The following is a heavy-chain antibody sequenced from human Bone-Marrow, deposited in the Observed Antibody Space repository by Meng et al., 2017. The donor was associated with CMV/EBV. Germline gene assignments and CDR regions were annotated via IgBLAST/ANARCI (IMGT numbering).Heavy chain of an antibody. V-gene: IGHV1-8*02. CDR3: ARGNDYGEPYYYYGMDV. CDR2: MNPNSGAT. CDR1: GYTFSTYE. J-gene: IGHJ6*02. Sequence: ASVKVSCKASGYTFSTYEISWVRQATGQGLEWMGWMNPNSGATVFAQKFQGRVTMTTDTSTSTAYMELRSLRSDDTAVYYCARGNDYGEPYYYYGMDVWGQGTTVTVSS. D-gene: IGHD4-17*01.